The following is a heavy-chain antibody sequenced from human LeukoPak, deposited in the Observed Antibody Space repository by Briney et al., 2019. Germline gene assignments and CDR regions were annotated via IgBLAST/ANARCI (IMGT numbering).Heavy chain of an antibody. V-gene: IGHV4-59*01. CDR2: IYYRGDI. J-gene: IGHJ4*02. CDR3: ARGDSIAVAGLDY. D-gene: IGHD6-19*01. Sequence: PSETLSLTCSVSDGSIRTYYWSWIRPSPGQGLEWIGYIYYRGDINYNPSLKSRIIISIDTSKNQFSLKVTSLTAADTAVYYCARGDSIAVAGLDYWGQGTLVTVSS. CDR1: DGSIRTYY.